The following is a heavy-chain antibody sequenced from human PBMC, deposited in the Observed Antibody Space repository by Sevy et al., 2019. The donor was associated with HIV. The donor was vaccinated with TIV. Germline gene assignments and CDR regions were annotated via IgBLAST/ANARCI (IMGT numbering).Heavy chain of an antibody. CDR3: ARVPGAVIAAGPYHFDY. J-gene: IGHJ4*02. Sequence: GGSLRLSCAASGFIFNSNAMHWVRQAPGKGLEWVSVISYDGSNKEYADSVKGRFTISRDNAKNTLYLQMNSPRPEDTAVYYCARVPGAVIAAGPYHFDYWGQGTLVTVSS. CDR2: ISYDGSNK. V-gene: IGHV3-30*04. D-gene: IGHD6-13*01. CDR1: GFIFNSNA.